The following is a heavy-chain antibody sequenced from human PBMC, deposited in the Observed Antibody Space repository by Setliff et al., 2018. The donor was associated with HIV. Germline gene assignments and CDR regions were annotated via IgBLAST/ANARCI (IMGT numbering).Heavy chain of an antibody. D-gene: IGHD2-2*01. CDR1: GGSISGYY. CDR3: VRGFCSSTTRYEDYYYMDV. CDR2: IFYTGNT. V-gene: IGHV4-59*01. Sequence: TLSLTCTVSGGSISGYYWSWIRQPPGKGLEWIGTIFYTGNTNYNPSLKSRVTLSGGMSENQLFLRLTSVTAADTAVYYCVRGFCSSTTRYEDYYYMDVWGKGSTVTVSS. J-gene: IGHJ6*03.